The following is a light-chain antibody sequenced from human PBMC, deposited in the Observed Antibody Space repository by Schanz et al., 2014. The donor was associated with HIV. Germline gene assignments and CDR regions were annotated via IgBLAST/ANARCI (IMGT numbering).Light chain of an antibody. CDR2: EVS. CDR3: CSYAGSSTVV. Sequence: QSALTQPRLVSGSPGQSVTISCTGTSSDVGGYNYVSWYQQHPGKAPKLMIYEVSKRPSGVPDRFSASKSGNTASLTISGLQAEDEADYYCCSYAGSSTVVFGGGTKVTVL. V-gene: IGLV2-11*01. CDR1: SSDVGGYNY. J-gene: IGLJ3*02.